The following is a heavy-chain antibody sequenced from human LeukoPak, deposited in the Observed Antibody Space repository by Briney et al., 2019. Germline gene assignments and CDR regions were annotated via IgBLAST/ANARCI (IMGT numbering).Heavy chain of an antibody. CDR3: AKSSGLDY. J-gene: IGHJ4*02. V-gene: IGHV3-30*18. CDR2: ISYDGSNK. Sequence: PGRSLRLSCAASGFTFSSYGMHWVRQAPGKGLEWVAVISYDGSNKYYADSVKGRFTISRDNSKNTLYLQMNSLRAEDTAVYYCAKSSGLDYWGQGTLVTVSP. CDR1: GFTFSSYG. D-gene: IGHD6-19*01.